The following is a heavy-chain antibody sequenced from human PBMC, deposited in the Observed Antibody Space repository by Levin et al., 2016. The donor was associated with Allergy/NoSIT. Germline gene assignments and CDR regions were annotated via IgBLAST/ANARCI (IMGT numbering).Heavy chain of an antibody. Sequence: SETLSLTCTVSGDSISRYQWSWIRQPPGKGPEWIGYIYYSGRTNYNASLKSRVTISVDTSKNQFSLKLSSVTAADTAVYYCARGPSEYSSGWSNYFYGVDVWGHGTTVTVSS. CDR1: GDSISRYQ. CDR3: ARGPSEYSSGWSNYFYGVDV. D-gene: IGHD6-19*01. J-gene: IGHJ6*02. CDR2: IYYSGRT. V-gene: IGHV4-59*01.